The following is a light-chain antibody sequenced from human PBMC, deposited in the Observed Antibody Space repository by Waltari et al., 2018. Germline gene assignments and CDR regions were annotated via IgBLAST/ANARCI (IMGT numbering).Light chain of an antibody. J-gene: IGKJ2*01. CDR1: QNIPTY. CDR3: HQYNEWPHT. CDR2: DSS. Sequence: EIVMTQSPATLSVSPGDTATLPCRASQNIPTYLAWYQQKPGQAPRLLMYDSSSRATDFPARFSGSGSGTTFTLTIRSLQSEDYALYYCHQYNEWPHTFGQGTNLAIK. V-gene: IGKV3-15*01.